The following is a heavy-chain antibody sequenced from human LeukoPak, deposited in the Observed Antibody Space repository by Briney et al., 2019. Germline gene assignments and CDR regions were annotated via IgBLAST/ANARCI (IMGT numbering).Heavy chain of an antibody. CDR2: IWYDGSNK. Sequence: GGSLRLSCAASGFTFSSYGMHWVRQAPSKGLEWVAVIWYDGSNKYYADSVKGRFTISRDNSKNTLYLQMNSLRAEDTAVYYCARGGATYYDILTGYYYFDYWGQGTLVTVSS. V-gene: IGHV3-33*01. D-gene: IGHD3-9*01. CDR1: GFTFSSYG. CDR3: ARGGATYYDILTGYYYFDY. J-gene: IGHJ4*02.